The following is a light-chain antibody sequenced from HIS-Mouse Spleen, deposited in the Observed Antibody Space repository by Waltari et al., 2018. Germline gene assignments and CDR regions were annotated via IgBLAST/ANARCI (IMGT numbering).Light chain of an antibody. V-gene: IGLV1-47*01. CDR3: AAWDDSLSGPWV. CDR2: RNN. J-gene: IGLJ3*02. CDR1: SPNIGSTY. Sequence: QSVLPQPPSASGTPGQRVTISCSGSSPNIGSTYVSWYQQLPGTAPKLLIYRNNQRPSGVPDRFSGSKSGTSASLAISGLRSEDEADYYCAAWDDSLSGPWVFGGGTKLTVL.